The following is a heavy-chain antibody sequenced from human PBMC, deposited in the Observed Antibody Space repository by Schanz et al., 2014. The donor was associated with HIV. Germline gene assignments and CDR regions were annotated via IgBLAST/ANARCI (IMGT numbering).Heavy chain of an antibody. CDR3: AKDGSTTWGTYRNNWFDS. D-gene: IGHD3-16*02. Sequence: EVQLLESGGGLVQPGGSLRLSCAASGLTFSDYAMTWVRQGAGKGLEWVSTISESGRYTYYADSVKGRFTISRDNSKNTLYLQMNSLRAEDAAVYYCAKDGSTTWGTYRNNWFDSWGLGTLVTVSS. CDR1: GLTFSDYA. J-gene: IGHJ5*01. CDR2: ISESGRYT. V-gene: IGHV3-23*01.